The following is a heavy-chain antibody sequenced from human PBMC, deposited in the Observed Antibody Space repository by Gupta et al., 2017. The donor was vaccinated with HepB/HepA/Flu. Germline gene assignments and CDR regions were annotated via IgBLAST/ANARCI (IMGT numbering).Heavy chain of an antibody. V-gene: IGHV3-23*01. J-gene: IGHJ4*02. CDR1: GFTFSSYA. CDR2: ISGSGGGT. Sequence: EVQLLESGGGLVQPGGSLRLSCAASGFTFSSYAMSWVRQAPGKGLEWVSGISGSGGGTYYADSVKGRFTIYRDNSKNTLYLQMNSLRAEDTAVYYCAKGYGLYCSGGSCYVDYWGQGTLVTVSS. CDR3: AKGYGLYCSGGSCYVDY. D-gene: IGHD2-15*01.